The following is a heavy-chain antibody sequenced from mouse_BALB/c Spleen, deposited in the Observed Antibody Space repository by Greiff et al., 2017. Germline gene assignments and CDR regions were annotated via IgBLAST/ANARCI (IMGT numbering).Heavy chain of an antibody. V-gene: IGHV1-69*01. CDR1: GYTFTSYW. CDR3: ARSRNGNYVDY. CDR2: IDPSDSET. D-gene: IGHD2-1*01. Sequence: VQLQQPGAELVKPGAPVKLSCKASGYTFTSYWMNWVKQRPGRGLEWIGRIDPSDSETHYNQKFKDKSTLTVDKSSSTAYIQLSSLTSEDSAVYYCARSRNGNYVDYWGQGTTLTVSS. J-gene: IGHJ2*01.